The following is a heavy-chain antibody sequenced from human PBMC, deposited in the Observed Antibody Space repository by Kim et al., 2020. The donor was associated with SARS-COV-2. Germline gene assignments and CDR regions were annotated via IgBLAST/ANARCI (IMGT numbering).Heavy chain of an antibody. CDR3: ASPTPYCSSTSCYALAPASWYFDL. J-gene: IGHJ2*01. D-gene: IGHD2-2*01. V-gene: IGHV1-69*13. CDR1: GGTFSSYA. Sequence: SVKVSCKASGGTFSSYAISWVRQAPGQGLEWMGGIIPIFGTANYAQKFQGRVTITADESTSTAYMELSSLRSEDTAVYYCASPTPYCSSTSCYALAPASWYFDLWGRGTLVTVSS. CDR2: IIPIFGTA.